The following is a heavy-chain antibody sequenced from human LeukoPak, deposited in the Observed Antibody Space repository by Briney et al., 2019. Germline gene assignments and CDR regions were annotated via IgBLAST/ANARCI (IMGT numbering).Heavy chain of an antibody. Sequence: PGGSLRLSCSASAFTLSSYAMHWVRQAPGKGLEFVSGISNNGDSTYYGDSVKGRFTISRDNSKNRLYLQMISLRAEDTAMYYCVKSGADYGDYFGFFDYWGQGTLVTVSS. J-gene: IGHJ4*02. CDR1: AFTLSSYA. CDR3: VKSGADYGDYFGFFDY. V-gene: IGHV3-64D*09. D-gene: IGHD4-17*01. CDR2: ISNNGDST.